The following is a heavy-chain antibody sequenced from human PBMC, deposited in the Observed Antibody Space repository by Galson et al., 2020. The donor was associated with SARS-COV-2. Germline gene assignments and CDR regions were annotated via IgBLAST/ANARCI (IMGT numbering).Heavy chain of an antibody. V-gene: IGHV3-64D*06. CDR3: LSYSSTRQNH. Sequence: SCSASGFIFSDYAMHWVRQAPGKGLEYVSAISSNGGTSFYADSVNGRFTMSRDNSKNMFYLQMTALRLEDTAFYYCLSYSSTRQNHWGQGTRVTVSS. CDR1: GFIFSDYA. CDR2: ISSNGGTS. J-gene: IGHJ5*02. D-gene: IGHD2-2*01.